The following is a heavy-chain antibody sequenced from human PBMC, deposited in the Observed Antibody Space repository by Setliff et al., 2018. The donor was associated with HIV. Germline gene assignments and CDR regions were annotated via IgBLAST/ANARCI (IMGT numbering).Heavy chain of an antibody. Sequence: ASVKVSCKVSGFTFTDHFIHWVRQAPGQGLEWMGGIIPMLGEADYAQKFQGRVTITADTSTNLVYMDLSGLRSEDTAIYYCAALAAAHPFDYWGQGTLVTVSS. V-gene: IGHV1-69*10. CDR2: IIPMLGEA. J-gene: IGHJ4*01. D-gene: IGHD6-13*01. CDR1: GFTFTDHF. CDR3: AALAAAHPFDY.